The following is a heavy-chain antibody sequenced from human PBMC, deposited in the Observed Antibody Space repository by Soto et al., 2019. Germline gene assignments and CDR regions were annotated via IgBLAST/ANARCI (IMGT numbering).Heavy chain of an antibody. CDR3: ARDDPTYVYYFDY. CDR2: IWDDGSIT. J-gene: IGHJ4*02. D-gene: IGHD3-16*01. V-gene: IGHV3-33*01. CDR1: GFTFSAYG. Sequence: QVQLVESGGDVVQPGRSLRLSCAASGFTFSAYGMHWVRQAPGEGLEWLAVIWDDGSITYYADSVNGRFTISRDKSKNTLYLQMANLGAGGTAVYFCARDDPTYVYYFDYWGLGTLVTVSS.